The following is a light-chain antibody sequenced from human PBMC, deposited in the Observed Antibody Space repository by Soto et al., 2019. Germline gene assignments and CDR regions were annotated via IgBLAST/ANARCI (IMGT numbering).Light chain of an antibody. V-gene: IGKV1-33*01. CDR3: QQHLDLSPT. CDR2: DAS. J-gene: IGKJ5*01. Sequence: DIQMTQSPSYLSASVGDRVTLTWQASQDIRNFLNWYQQKPGKAPKLLISDASSLEAGVPQRFSGSGFGTDFTLAISSLQAEDFATYFCQQHLDLSPTFGPGTRLEIK. CDR1: QDIRNF.